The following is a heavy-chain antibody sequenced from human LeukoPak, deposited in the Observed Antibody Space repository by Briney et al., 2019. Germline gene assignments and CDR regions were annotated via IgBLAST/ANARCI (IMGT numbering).Heavy chain of an antibody. CDR2: ISYDGSNK. CDR1: GFTFSSYA. Sequence: PGGSLRLSCAASGFTFSSYAMHWVRQAPGKGLEWVAVISYDGSNKYYADSVKGRFTISRDNSKNTLYLQMNSLRAEDTAVYYCARAVAAAGTARDYWGQGTLVTVSS. CDR3: ARAVAAAGTARDY. V-gene: IGHV3-30-3*01. D-gene: IGHD6-13*01. J-gene: IGHJ4*02.